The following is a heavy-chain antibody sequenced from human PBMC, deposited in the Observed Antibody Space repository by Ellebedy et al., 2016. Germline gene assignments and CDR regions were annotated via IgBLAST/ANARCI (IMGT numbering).Heavy chain of an antibody. Sequence: GGSLRLSXVASGFTFSSWGMNWVRQAPGKGLEWVSSIDSSKSYIYYADSVMGRFTISRDNAKNSLYLQMNSLRADDTAVYYCVRPYEVPTHKYYYYMDVWGKGTTVTVSS. D-gene: IGHD3-22*01. J-gene: IGHJ6*03. CDR1: GFTFSSWG. CDR3: VRPYEVPTHKYYYYMDV. V-gene: IGHV3-21*01. CDR2: IDSSKSYI.